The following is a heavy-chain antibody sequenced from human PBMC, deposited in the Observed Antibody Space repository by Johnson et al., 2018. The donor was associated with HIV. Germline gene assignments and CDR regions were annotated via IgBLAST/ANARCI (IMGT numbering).Heavy chain of an antibody. J-gene: IGHJ3*02. CDR1: GFSFSTYD. Sequence: QVQLVESGGGVVQPGGSLRLSCAASGFSFSTYDVHWVRQAPGKGLEWVAFIRYDGNNKFYADSVKGRFTISRDNAKNTLYLQMNSLRSEDTAIYYCAKGWRGITMIDAFDIWGLGTMVTVSS. CDR3: AKGWRGITMIDAFDI. V-gene: IGHV3-30*02. D-gene: IGHD3-22*01. CDR2: IRYDGNNK.